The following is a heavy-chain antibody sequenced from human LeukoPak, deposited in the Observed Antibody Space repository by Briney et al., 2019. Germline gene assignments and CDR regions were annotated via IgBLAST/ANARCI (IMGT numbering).Heavy chain of an antibody. Sequence: PGGSLRLSCAASGFTFSTYAMNWVRQAPGKGLEWVSSISSSSSYIYYADSVKGRFTISRDNAKNSLYLQMNSLRAEDTAVYYCARDSSWHVPVPENPVAFDYWGQGTLVTVSS. V-gene: IGHV3-21*01. J-gene: IGHJ4*02. CDR3: ARDSSWHVPVPENPVAFDY. CDR1: GFTFSTYA. CDR2: ISSSSSYI. D-gene: IGHD6-13*01.